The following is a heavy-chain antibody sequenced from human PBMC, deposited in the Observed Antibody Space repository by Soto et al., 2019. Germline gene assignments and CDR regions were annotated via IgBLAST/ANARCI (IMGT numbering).Heavy chain of an antibody. V-gene: IGHV3-30*09. CDR3: ARGRWVRGGDSSGYYLDY. CDR2: ISYDGSHK. D-gene: IGHD3-22*01. Sequence: GGSLRLSCAASGFTFSSYAMHWVRQAPGKGLEWVAVISYDGSHKYYADSVKGRFAIYRDNSKNTLYLQMNSLRAEDTAVYDCARGRWVRGGDSSGYYLDYWGQGTLVTVSS. CDR1: GFTFSSYA. J-gene: IGHJ4*02.